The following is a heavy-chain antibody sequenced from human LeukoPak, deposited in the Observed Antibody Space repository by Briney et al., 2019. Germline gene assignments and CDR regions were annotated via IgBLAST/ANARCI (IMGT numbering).Heavy chain of an antibody. J-gene: IGHJ4*02. Sequence: PSETLSLTCAVYGGSFSGYYWSWIRQPPGKGLEWIGEINHSGSTNYNPSLKSRVTISVDTSKNQFSLKLSSVTAADTAVYYCASDTVESPFDYWGQGTLVTVSS. CDR3: ASDTVESPFDY. CDR1: GGSFSGYY. CDR2: INHSGST. V-gene: IGHV4-34*01. D-gene: IGHD5-12*01.